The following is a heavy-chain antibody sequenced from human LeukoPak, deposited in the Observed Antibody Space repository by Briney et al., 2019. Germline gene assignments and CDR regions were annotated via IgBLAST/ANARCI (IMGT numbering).Heavy chain of an antibody. CDR3: VRAPPYSSASWGYYGMDV. CDR2: ISSNGGST. CDR1: GFAFSTYA. Sequence: PGGSLRLSCSASGFAFSTYAMHWVRQAPGKGLEYVSAISSNGGSTYYADSVKGRFTISRDNSKNTLYLQMSSLRTEDTAVYYCVRAPPYSSASWGYYGMDVWGQGTTVTVSS. D-gene: IGHD6-19*01. V-gene: IGHV3-64D*06. J-gene: IGHJ6*02.